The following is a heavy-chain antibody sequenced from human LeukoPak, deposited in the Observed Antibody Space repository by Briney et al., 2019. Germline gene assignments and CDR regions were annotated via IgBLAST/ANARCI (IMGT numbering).Heavy chain of an antibody. V-gene: IGHV3-48*03. D-gene: IGHD3-10*01. J-gene: IGHJ5*02. CDR2: ISSSGSTI. CDR1: GFTFSSYE. CDR3: ARVGEGFDP. Sequence: GGALRLSCAASGFTFSSYEMNWVRQAPGKGLEGVSYISSSGSTIYYADSVKGRFTISRDNAKNSLYLQMNSLRAEDTAVYYCARVGEGFDPWGQGTLVTVSS.